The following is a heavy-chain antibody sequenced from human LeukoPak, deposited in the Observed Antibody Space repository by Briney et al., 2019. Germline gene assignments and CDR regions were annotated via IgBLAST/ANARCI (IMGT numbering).Heavy chain of an antibody. CDR3: ARVPAGVIGMKDAFDI. CDR1: GFTFSSYW. CDR2: INTDGSAT. V-gene: IGHV3-74*01. J-gene: IGHJ3*02. D-gene: IGHD3-16*02. Sequence: GGSLRLSCAASGFTFSSYWMHWVRQAPGKGLLWVSRINTDGSATYYADSVKGRFTISRDNAKNTVYLQMNSLRAEDTAVYYCARVPAGVIGMKDAFDIWGQGTMVTVSS.